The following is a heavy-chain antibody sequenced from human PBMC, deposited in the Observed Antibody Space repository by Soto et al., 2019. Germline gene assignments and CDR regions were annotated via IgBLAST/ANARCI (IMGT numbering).Heavy chain of an antibody. CDR3: AKGRYGDYYYYYDMDV. D-gene: IGHD4-17*01. CDR1: GFTFISYA. CDR2: LSGSGVST. V-gene: IGHV3-23*01. J-gene: IGHJ6*02. Sequence: GGSLRLSCAASGFTFISYAMSWVRQAPGKGLEWVSALSGSGVSTHYADSVKGRFTISRDNSKNTLYLQMNSLRAEDTAVYYCAKGRYGDYYYYYDMDVWGQGTTVTVSS.